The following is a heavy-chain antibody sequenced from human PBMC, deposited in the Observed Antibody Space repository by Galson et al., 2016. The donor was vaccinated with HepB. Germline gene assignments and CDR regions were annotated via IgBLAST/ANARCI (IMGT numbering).Heavy chain of an antibody. J-gene: IGHJ4*02. Sequence: ETLSLTCAVFGGSFSGYYWSWVRQPPGKGLEWIGEINHSGDTTYDPSLKTRVTISIDKSEDQFSLKLSSVTAADTAVYYCARGEIASRLDYWGLGSLVTVSS. CDR1: GGSFSGYY. CDR3: ARGEIASRLDY. V-gene: IGHV4-34*01. D-gene: IGHD6-6*01. CDR2: INHSGDT.